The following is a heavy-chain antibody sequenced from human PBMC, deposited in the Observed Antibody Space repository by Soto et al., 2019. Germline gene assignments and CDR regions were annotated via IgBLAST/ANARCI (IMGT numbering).Heavy chain of an antibody. V-gene: IGHV3-74*01. D-gene: IGHD3-16*01. J-gene: IGHJ4*02. CDR2: INTDGTTA. CDR1: EFTFVGYW. CDR3: ARGGRSAFYLDY. Sequence: GGSLRLSCAASEFTFVGYWMHWVRQVPGKGLVWVSRINTDGTTANFADSVKGRFTISRDNGKNTVYLQMSSLGPEDTALYYCARGGRSAFYLDYWGQGTLVTVSS.